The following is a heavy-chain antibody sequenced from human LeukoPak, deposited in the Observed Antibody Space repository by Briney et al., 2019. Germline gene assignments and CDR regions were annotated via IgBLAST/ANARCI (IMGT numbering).Heavy chain of an antibody. V-gene: IGHV1-2*02. D-gene: IGHD3-9*01. CDR2: INPNSGGT. J-gene: IGHJ4*02. CDR3: ARDGGINYDILTGADVLGFDY. Sequence: ASVKVSCKASGYTFTVYYMHWVRQAPGQGLERMGGINPNSGGTNYAQKFQGRVTMTRDTAIGRTYMALSRLRPDDTAVSYCARDGGINYDILTGADVLGFDYWGQGTLVTVSS. CDR1: GYTFTVYY.